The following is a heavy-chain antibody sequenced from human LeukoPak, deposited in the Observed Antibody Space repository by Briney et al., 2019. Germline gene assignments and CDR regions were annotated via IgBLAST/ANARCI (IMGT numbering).Heavy chain of an antibody. Sequence: SGPTLVNPTQTLTLTCTFSGCSLRTSGVGVGWIRQPPGKALEWLALIYWDDDKRYSPSLKSRLTITKDTSKNQVVLTMTNMDPVDTATYYCAHRLLYDILTGYFADAFDIWGQGTMVTVSS. D-gene: IGHD3-9*01. CDR2: IYWDDDK. CDR1: GCSLRTSGVG. CDR3: AHRLLYDILTGYFADAFDI. V-gene: IGHV2-5*02. J-gene: IGHJ3*02.